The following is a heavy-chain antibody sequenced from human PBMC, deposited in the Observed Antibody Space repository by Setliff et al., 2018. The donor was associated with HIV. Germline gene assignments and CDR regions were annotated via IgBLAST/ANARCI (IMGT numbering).Heavy chain of an antibody. V-gene: IGHV4-39*01. CDR2: IYYSGST. Sequence: KPSETLSLTCTVSGGSISSSSYYWGWIRQPPGKGLEWIGCIYYSGSTYYNPSLKTRVTISVDTSKHHFSLKLHTVTAADTAVYYGASIGVGGVLSYSYYYMDVWGKGTTVTVSS. D-gene: IGHD3-16*01. J-gene: IGHJ6*03. CDR3: ASIGVGGVLSYSYYYMDV. CDR1: GGSISSSSYY.